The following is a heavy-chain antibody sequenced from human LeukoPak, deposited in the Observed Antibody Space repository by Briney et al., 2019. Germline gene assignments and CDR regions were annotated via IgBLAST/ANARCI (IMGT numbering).Heavy chain of an antibody. CDR1: GGSFSGYY. D-gene: IGHD2-15*01. V-gene: IGHV4-34*01. Sequence: PSETLSLTCAVHGGSFSGYYWSWIRQPPGKGLEWIGEINHSGSTNYNPSLKSRVTISVDTSKNQFSLKLSSVTAADTAVYYCARTMEGYCSGGSCYQYSYYMDVWGKGTTVTVSS. J-gene: IGHJ6*03. CDR3: ARTMEGYCSGGSCYQYSYYMDV. CDR2: INHSGST.